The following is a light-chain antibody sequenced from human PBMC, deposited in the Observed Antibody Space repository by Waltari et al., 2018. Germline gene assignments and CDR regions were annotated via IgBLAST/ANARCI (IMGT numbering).Light chain of an antibody. V-gene: IGKV3-15*01. CDR3: QQYNNWPRT. J-gene: IGKJ1*01. CDR2: GAS. CDR1: QRINSN. Sequence: EIVMTQSPATLSVSPGERAPPSCRASQRINSNLAWYQQKPGQAPRLLIYGASTRATGIPARFAGTGSGTEFTLTISSLQSEDFAVYYCQQYNNWPRTFGQGTKVEIK.